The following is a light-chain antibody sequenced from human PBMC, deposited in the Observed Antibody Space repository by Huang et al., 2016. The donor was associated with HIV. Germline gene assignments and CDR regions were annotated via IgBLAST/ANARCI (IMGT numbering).Light chain of an antibody. CDR2: LAS. V-gene: IGKV2-28*01. Sequence: DIVMTQSPLSLPVTPGEPASISCRSNQSLLHESGHNYLDWYLQKPGQSPQLLIYLASTLASGVPDRFTGSGSGTDFTLRINKVEAQDVCVYFCMQALQTPYTFGRGTKLEI. CDR3: MQALQTPYT. J-gene: IGKJ2*01. CDR1: QSLLHESGHNY.